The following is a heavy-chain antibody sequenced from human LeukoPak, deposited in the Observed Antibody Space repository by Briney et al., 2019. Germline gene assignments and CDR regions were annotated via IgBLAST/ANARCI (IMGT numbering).Heavy chain of an antibody. CDR3: ARDWPGISLHFDL. V-gene: IGHV1-2*02. CDR2: INRNTGDT. J-gene: IGHJ2*01. Sequence: ASVKVSCKASAFTFNAYYIHWVRQAPGQGLEWMGWINRNTGDTNFAQKFQGRVAMTRDTSLSTAYMDLSRLTSDDTAVYYCARDWPGISLHFDLWGRGTLITVSS. D-gene: IGHD2-15*01. CDR1: AFTFNAYY.